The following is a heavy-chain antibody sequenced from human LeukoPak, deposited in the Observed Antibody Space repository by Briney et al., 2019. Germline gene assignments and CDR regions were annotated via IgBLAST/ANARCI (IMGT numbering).Heavy chain of an antibody. V-gene: IGHV3-48*03. CDR3: ARVASRGQEDY. J-gene: IGHJ4*02. CDR1: GFTFSSYA. Sequence: QPRGSLRLSCAASGFTFSSYAMNWVRQAPGKGLQWVSYISSSGRTIYYAESVKGRFTISRDNAKNSLYLQMNSLRAEDTAVYYCARVASRGQEDYWGQGTLVTVSS. D-gene: IGHD2-21*01. CDR2: ISSSGRTI.